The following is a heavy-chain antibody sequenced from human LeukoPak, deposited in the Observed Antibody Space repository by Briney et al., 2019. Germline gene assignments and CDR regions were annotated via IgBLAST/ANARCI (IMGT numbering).Heavy chain of an antibody. J-gene: IGHJ3*01. D-gene: IGHD3-10*01. CDR3: AKDRPPKASGAFDF. V-gene: IGHV3-30*02. Sequence: PGGSLRLSCAASGFTFSSYGMHWVRQAPGKGLEWVAFILYDGSNKYYADSVKGRFTISRDNSKNTLFLQMNSLRAEDTAVYNCAKDRPPKASGAFDFWGQGTKVTVSS. CDR2: ILYDGSNK. CDR1: GFTFSSYG.